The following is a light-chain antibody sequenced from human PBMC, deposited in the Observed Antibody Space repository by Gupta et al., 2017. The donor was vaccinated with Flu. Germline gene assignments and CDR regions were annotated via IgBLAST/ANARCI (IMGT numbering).Light chain of an antibody. CDR1: QSGLYSSNSKNY. V-gene: IGKV4-1*01. J-gene: IGKJ3*01. Sequence: DIVMTQSPDSLAVSLGQRASINCKSSQSGLYSSNSKNYLAWYQQKPGQPPKLLIYWASTRESGVPDRFSGSGSGTDFTLTISSLQAEDVAVYYCQQYYSTLFTFGPGTKVDIK. CDR3: QQYYSTLFT. CDR2: WAS.